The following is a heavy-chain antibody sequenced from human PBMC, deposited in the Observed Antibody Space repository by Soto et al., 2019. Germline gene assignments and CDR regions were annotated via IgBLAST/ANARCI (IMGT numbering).Heavy chain of an antibody. V-gene: IGHV3-23*04. D-gene: IGHD2-2*01. CDR2: ISGSGGST. CDR1: GFTFSSYA. J-gene: IGHJ4*01. Sequence: EVQLVESGGGLVQPGGSLRLSCAASGFTFSSYAMSWVRQAPGKGLEWVSAISGSGGSTYYADSVKGRFTISRDNSKNTLYLQMTSQRAEDTAVYYCGRAPWKYQLAGGEFDYWGHGTLVTVSS. CDR3: GRAPWKYQLAGGEFDY.